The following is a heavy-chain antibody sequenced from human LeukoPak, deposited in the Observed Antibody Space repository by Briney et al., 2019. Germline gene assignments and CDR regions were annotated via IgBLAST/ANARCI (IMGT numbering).Heavy chain of an antibody. CDR3: ARHGNRNYYGSSGYYYGY. Sequence: PSETLSLTCTVSGGSISSSSYYWGWIRQLPGKGLEWIGSIYYSGSTYYNPSLKSRVTISVDTSKNQFSLKLSSVTAADTAVYYCARHGNRNYYGSSGYYYGYWGQGTLVTVSS. CDR1: GGSISSSSYY. CDR2: IYYSGST. J-gene: IGHJ4*02. D-gene: IGHD3-22*01. V-gene: IGHV4-39*01.